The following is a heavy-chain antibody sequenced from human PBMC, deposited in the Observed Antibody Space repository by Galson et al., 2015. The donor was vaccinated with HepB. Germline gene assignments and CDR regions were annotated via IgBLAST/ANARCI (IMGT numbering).Heavy chain of an antibody. CDR1: GFTFSSYS. Sequence: SLRLSCAASGFTFSSYSMNWVRQAPGKGLEWVSYISSSSSTIYYADSVKGRFTISRDNAKNSLYLQMNSLRAEDTAVYYCARDGGRGLYAKDVWGQGTTFTVSS. J-gene: IGHJ6*02. D-gene: IGHD3-16*01. V-gene: IGHV3-48*01. CDR2: ISSSSSTI. CDR3: ARDGGRGLYAKDV.